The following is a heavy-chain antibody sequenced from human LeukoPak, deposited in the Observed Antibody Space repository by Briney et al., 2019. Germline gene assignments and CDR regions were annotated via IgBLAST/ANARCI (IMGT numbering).Heavy chain of an antibody. V-gene: IGHV4-59*01. CDR1: GVSISTYY. CDR2: IYYSGST. J-gene: IGHJ6*03. D-gene: IGHD3-16*01. CDR3: ASQRGGYYYYYMDV. Sequence: SETLSLTCTVSGVSISTYYWSWIRQPPGKGLEWIGYIYYSGSTNYNPSLKSRVTISVDTSKNQFSLKLSSVTAADTAVYYCASQRGGYYYYYMDVWGKGATVTVSS.